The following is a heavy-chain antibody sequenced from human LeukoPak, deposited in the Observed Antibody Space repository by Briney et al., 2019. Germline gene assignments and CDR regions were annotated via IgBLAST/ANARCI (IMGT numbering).Heavy chain of an antibody. CDR3: ARTPGMVVVKTFYCMDV. D-gene: IGHD3-22*01. CDR1: GGSFSRYA. CDR2: IGTYKGNT. J-gene: IGHJ6*02. V-gene: IGHV1-18*01. Sequence: ASVTVSCTASGGSFSRYAISWVRQAPGQGLEWMGWIGTYKGNTNYAQMFQGRVTMTTDTSTSTAYMELKNLRSDDTAVYYCARTPGMVVVKTFYCMDVWGQGTTVTVSS.